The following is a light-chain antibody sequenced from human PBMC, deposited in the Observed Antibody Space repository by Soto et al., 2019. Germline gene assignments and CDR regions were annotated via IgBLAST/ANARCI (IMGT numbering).Light chain of an antibody. V-gene: IGKV1-13*02. CDR2: DVS. Sequence: AIQLTQSPSSLSASVGDRVTITCRASQDIRGALAWYQQKPGKPPKLLIFDVSSLQSGVPSRFSGSGSGTDFTLTIGSLQPEDFATYYCQQFNTYPSTFGQGTRLEIK. CDR1: QDIRGA. CDR3: QQFNTYPST. J-gene: IGKJ5*01.